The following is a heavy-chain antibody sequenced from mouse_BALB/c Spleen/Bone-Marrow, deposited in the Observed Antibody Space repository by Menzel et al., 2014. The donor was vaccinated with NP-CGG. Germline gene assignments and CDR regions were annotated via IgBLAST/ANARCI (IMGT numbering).Heavy chain of an antibody. Sequence: VKLQESGPGTLQPSQTLSLTCSFSGFSLSTYGIGVGWIRQPSGKGLEWLAHIWRDDNKYYKTVLKSRVTTSNETSNNQVFLKSASVATADAASYYCARIEGYYFDYWGQGTTLTVSS. CDR2: IWRDDNK. V-gene: IGHV8-8*01. CDR1: GFSLSTYGIG. CDR3: ARIEGYYFDY. J-gene: IGHJ2*01.